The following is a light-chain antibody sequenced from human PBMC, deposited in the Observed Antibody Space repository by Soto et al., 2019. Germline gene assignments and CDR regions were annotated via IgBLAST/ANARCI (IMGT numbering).Light chain of an antibody. J-gene: IGKJ5*01. CDR3: QQYNNWFIT. CDR2: GAS. V-gene: IGKV3-15*01. Sequence: EIVMTQSPATLSVSPHQRATLSCRASQSVSGNLAWYQQKPGQAPTLLIYGASTRATGIPARFSGWGSGTEFTLTVSSLQSEDFAVYYCQQYNNWFITFGEGTRLEIK. CDR1: QSVSGN.